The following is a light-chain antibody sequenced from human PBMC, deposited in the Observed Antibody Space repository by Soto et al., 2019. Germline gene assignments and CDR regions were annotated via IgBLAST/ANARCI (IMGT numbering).Light chain of an antibody. V-gene: IGKV1-8*01. CDR3: QTLNSYQLT. Sequence: ALRMPQSPSSFSASTGDRVTITCRASQGISSYLAWYQQKQGKDNKILIYAAYTLQSGVQSRFSGSGSGTDFTLTIRSMQPEEFATYYCQTLNSYQLTCGGGNQVAIK. J-gene: IGKJ4*01. CDR1: QGISSY. CDR2: AAY.